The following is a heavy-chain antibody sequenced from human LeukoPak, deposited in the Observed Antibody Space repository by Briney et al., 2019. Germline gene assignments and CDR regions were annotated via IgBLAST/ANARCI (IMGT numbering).Heavy chain of an antibody. CDR1: GGSISSSSYY. J-gene: IGHJ4*02. CDR2: IYYSGST. D-gene: IGHD3-3*01. V-gene: IGHV4-39*01. CDR3: VVFWSGASHN. Sequence: SETLSLTCTVSGGSISSSSYYWGWIRQPPGTGLEWIGSIYYSGSTYYNPSLKSRVTISVDTSKNQFSLTLSSVTAADTAVYYCVVFWSGASHNWGQGTLVTVSS.